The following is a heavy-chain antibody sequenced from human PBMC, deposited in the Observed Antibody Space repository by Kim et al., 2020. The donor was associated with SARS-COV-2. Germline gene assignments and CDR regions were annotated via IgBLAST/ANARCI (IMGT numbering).Heavy chain of an antibody. D-gene: IGHD3-10*01. Sequence: SETLSLTCTVSGGSISSYYWSWIRQPPGKGLEWIGYIYYSGSTNYNPSLKSRVTISVDTSKNQFSLKLSSVTAADTAVYYCARARGVIDYFDYWGQGTLVTVSS. CDR2: IYYSGST. V-gene: IGHV4-59*01. J-gene: IGHJ4*02. CDR1: GGSISSYY. CDR3: ARARGVIDYFDY.